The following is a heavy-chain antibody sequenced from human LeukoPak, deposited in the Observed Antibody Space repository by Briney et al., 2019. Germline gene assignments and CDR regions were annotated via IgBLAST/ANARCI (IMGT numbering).Heavy chain of an antibody. V-gene: IGHV3-66*01. J-gene: IGHJ4*02. CDR3: GRDRGSSGDY. CDR2: IYSGGST. D-gene: IGHD5-12*01. CDR1: GFTVSSNY. Sequence: PGGSLRLSCAASGFTVSSNYMSWVRQAPGKGLEWVSVIYSGGSTYYADSVKGRFIISRDNAKDTLYLQMNSLRAEDTAVYYCGRDRGSSGDYWGQGTLGTVSS.